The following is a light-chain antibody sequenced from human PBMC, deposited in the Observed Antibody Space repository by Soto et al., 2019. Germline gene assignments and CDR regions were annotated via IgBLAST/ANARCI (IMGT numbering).Light chain of an antibody. CDR3: SSYTSSSNHVV. CDR2: EVR. CDR1: SSEFGGYNS. J-gene: IGLJ2*01. V-gene: IGLV2-14*01. Sequence: QSVLTQPASVSGSPGQSITSSCTGTSSEFGGYNSVSWYQPHPCKAPKIMIYEVRKRPSGVSNRFSCSKSGNTASLTISGRQAEDEADYYCSSYTSSSNHVVFGGGTKLTVL.